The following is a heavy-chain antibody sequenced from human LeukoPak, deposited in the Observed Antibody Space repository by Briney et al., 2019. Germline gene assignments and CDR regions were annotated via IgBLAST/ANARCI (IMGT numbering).Heavy chain of an antibody. Sequence: GGSLRLSCAASGFTFNGYSMNWVRQAPGKGLEWVSFISTSSSYIYYADSVKGRFTISRDNAKNSLYLQMNSLRAEDTAVYYCARSPDWTHFDYWGQGTLVTVSS. D-gene: IGHD3/OR15-3a*01. CDR1: GFTFNGYS. V-gene: IGHV3-21*01. J-gene: IGHJ4*02. CDR3: ARSPDWTHFDY. CDR2: ISTSSSYI.